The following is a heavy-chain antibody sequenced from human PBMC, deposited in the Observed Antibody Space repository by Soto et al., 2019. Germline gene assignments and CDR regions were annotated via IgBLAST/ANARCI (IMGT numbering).Heavy chain of an antibody. CDR3: ARDEFGGWAFREYSYYGMDG. V-gene: IGHV3-33*01. J-gene: IGHJ6*01. D-gene: IGHD6-19*01. Sequence: GGSLRLSCAASGSTVISYCLHWVRQPPRKRLERVGVMWNAENHNRYADSVEGRFTISRDNSNKPVFLQMNSVRVEETAVYYRARDEFGGWAFREYSYYGMDGWGQGTTVTAS. CDR2: MWNAENHN. CDR1: GSTVISYC.